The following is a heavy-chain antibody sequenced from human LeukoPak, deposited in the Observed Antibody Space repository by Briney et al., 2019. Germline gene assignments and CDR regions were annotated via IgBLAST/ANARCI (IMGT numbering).Heavy chain of an antibody. CDR3: AAEGAPPSYSDAFDI. Sequence: VASVKVSCKASGFTFTSSAMQWVRQARGQRLEWIGWIVVGSGNTNYAQKFQERVTITRDMSTSTAYMELSSLRPEDTAVYYCAAEGAPPSYSDAFDIWGQGTMVTVSS. CDR1: GFTFTSSA. CDR2: IVVGSGNT. J-gene: IGHJ3*02. V-gene: IGHV1-58*02. D-gene: IGHD2-21*01.